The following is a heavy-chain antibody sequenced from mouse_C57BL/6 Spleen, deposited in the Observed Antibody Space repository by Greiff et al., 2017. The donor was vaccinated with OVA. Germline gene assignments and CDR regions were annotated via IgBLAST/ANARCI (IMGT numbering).Heavy chain of an antibody. D-gene: IGHD1-1*01. V-gene: IGHV1-69*01. J-gene: IGHJ4*01. CDR3: ARLPNYYGSSYYAMDY. CDR1: GYTFTSYW. CDR2: IDPSDSYT. Sequence: VQLQQPGAELVMPGASVKLSCKASGYTFTSYWMHWVKQRPGQGLEWIGEIDPSDSYTNYNQKFKGKSTLTVDKSSSTAYMQLSSLTSEDSAVYYCARLPNYYGSSYYAMDYWGQGTSVTVSS.